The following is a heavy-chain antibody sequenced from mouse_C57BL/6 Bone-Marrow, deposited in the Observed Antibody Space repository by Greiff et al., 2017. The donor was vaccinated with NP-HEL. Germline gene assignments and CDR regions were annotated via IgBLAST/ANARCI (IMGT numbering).Heavy chain of an antibody. V-gene: IGHV5-6*01. CDR3: ARHSG. CDR2: ISSGGSYT. J-gene: IGHJ3*01. Sequence: VQLKESGGDLVKPGGSLKLSCAASGFTFSSYGMSWVRQTPDKRLEWVATISSGGSYTYYPDSVKGRFTISRDNAKNTLYLQMSSLKSEDTAMYYCARHSGWGQGTLVTVSA. CDR1: GFTFSSYG.